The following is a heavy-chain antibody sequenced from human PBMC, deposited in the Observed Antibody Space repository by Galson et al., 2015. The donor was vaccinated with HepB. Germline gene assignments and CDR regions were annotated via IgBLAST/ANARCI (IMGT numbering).Heavy chain of an antibody. Sequence: SLRLSCAASGFTFSSYAMSWVRQAPGKGLEWVSAISGSGGSTYYADSVKGRFTISRDNSRNTLYLQMNSLRAEDTAVYYCARTQLKAGGGVDYWGQGTLVTVSS. D-gene: IGHD1-14*01. CDR1: GFTFSSYA. V-gene: IGHV3-23*01. J-gene: IGHJ4*02. CDR2: ISGSGGST. CDR3: ARTQLKAGGGVDY.